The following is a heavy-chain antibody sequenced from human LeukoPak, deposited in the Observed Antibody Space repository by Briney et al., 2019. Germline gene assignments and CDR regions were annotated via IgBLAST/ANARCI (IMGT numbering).Heavy chain of an antibody. V-gene: IGHV4-38-2*02. J-gene: IGHJ4*02. CDR3: ARVVGATRGIDY. Sequence: SETLSLTCTVSGYSISSGYYWGWIRQPPGKGLEWIGSIYHSGSTYYNPSLKSRVTISVDTSKNQFSLKLSSVTAADTAVYYCARVVGATRGIDYWGQGTLVTVSS. CDR1: GYSISSGYY. CDR2: IYHSGST. D-gene: IGHD1-26*01.